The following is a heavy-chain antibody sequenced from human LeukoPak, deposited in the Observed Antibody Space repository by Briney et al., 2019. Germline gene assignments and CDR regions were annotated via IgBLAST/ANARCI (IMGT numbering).Heavy chain of an antibody. CDR2: ISYDGSNK. CDR1: GFTFSSYG. Sequence: PGRALRLSCAASGFTFSSYGMHWVRQAPGKGLEWVAVISYDGSNKYYADSVKGRFTISRDNSKNTLYLQMNSLRAEDTAVYYCAKGGSWGLWLRQGYFDYWGQGTLVTVSS. J-gene: IGHJ4*02. V-gene: IGHV3-30*18. D-gene: IGHD5-18*01. CDR3: AKGGSWGLWLRQGYFDY.